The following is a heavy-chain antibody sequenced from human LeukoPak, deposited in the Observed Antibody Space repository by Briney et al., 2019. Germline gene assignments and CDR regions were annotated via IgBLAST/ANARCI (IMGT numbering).Heavy chain of an antibody. CDR2: INSDGSTT. CDR1: GFTFGTYW. V-gene: IGHV3-74*01. Sequence: GGSLRLSCAASGFTFGTYWMHWVRQAPGKGLVWVSRINSDGSTTSYADPVEGRFTISRDNAKNTLYLQMDSLRAEDTAVYYCARVYGGNTPFDYWGQGTLVTVSS. CDR3: ARVYGGNTPFDY. D-gene: IGHD4-23*01. J-gene: IGHJ4*02.